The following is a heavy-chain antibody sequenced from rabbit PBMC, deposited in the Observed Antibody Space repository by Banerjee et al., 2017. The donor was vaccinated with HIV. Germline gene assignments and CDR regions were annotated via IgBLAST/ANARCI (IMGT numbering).Heavy chain of an antibody. D-gene: IGHD2-1*01. V-gene: IGHV1S47*01. CDR1: GFDFSSYG. CDR2: IDPVFGST. J-gene: IGHJ4*01. CDR3: VRNDDYGDPHYFNL. Sequence: QEQLVESGGGLVQPGGSLKLSCKASGFDFSSYGVSWVRQAPGKGLEWIGYIDPVFGSTYYASWVNGRFTISSHNAQNTLYLQLNSLTAADTATYFCVRNDDYGDPHYFNLWGQGTLVTVS.